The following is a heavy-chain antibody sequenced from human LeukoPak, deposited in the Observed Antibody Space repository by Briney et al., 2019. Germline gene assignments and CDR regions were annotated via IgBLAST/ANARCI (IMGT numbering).Heavy chain of an antibody. D-gene: IGHD2-2*01. CDR2: ISYDGRNI. CDR3: AKGPLRGTAAAIDY. V-gene: IGHV3-30*18. CDR1: GFTFSSYW. Sequence: GGSLRLSCAASGFTFSSYWMSWVRQAPGKGLEWVAVISYDGRNIHYPDSVKGRFTISRDISMDTLWLQMDSLRTEDTAVYYCAKGPLRGTAAAIDYWGQGTLVTVSS. J-gene: IGHJ4*02.